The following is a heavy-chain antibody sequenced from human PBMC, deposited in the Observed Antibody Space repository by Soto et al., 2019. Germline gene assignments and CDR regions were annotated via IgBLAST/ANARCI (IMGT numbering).Heavy chain of an antibody. CDR3: AREGMGTVTTKDLMSYYGMDV. V-gene: IGHV3-13*01. D-gene: IGHD4-17*01. CDR1: GFTFSSYD. CDR2: IGTAGDT. J-gene: IGHJ6*02. Sequence: GSLLLAGTASGFTFSSYDMHWVRQAAGKGLEWVSAIGTAGDTYYPGSVKGRFTISRENAKNSLYLQMNSLRAGDTAVYYCAREGMGTVTTKDLMSYYGMDVWGQGTKVTVSS.